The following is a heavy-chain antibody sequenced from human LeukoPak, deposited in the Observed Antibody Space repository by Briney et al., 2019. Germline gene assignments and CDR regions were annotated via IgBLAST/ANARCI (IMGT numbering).Heavy chain of an antibody. Sequence: GGSLRLSCAASGFTFSSYNMNWVRQAPGKGLEWVSQITGSSSKYYADSVRGRFTISRDNAENSLYLQMNSLRAEDTAVYYCAKSGLNRFDYWGQGTLVTVSS. CDR3: AKSGLNRFDY. CDR1: GFTFSSYN. D-gene: IGHD2-15*01. J-gene: IGHJ4*02. CDR2: ITGSSSK. V-gene: IGHV3-48*01.